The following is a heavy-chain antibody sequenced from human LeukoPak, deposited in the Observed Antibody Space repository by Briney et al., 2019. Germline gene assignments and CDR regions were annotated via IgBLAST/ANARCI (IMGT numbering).Heavy chain of an antibody. CDR1: GFTFSSYA. Sequence: GSLRLSCAASGFTFSSYAIHWVRLAPGEGLEWVALISDDGSNKHYADSVRGRFTISRDNSKNTVYLQVDSLRPEDTAVYYCARGRDPPHSGYLQPPLGYWGQGTLVTVSS. J-gene: IGHJ4*02. CDR3: ARGRDPPHSGYLQPPLGY. V-gene: IGHV3-30*04. D-gene: IGHD3-22*01. CDR2: ISDDGSNK.